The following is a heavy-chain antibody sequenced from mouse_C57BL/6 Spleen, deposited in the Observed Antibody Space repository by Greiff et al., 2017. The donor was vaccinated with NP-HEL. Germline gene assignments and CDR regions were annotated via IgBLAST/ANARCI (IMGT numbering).Heavy chain of an antibody. Sequence: EVKLVESGGGLVKPGGSLKLSCAASGFTFSSYAMSWVRQTPEKRLEWVATISDGGSYTYYPDNVKGRFTISRDNAKNNLYLQISHLKSEDTAMYYCARDQIRFYFGVWGTGATVTVAS. D-gene: IGHD1-1*01. CDR3: ARDQIRFYFGV. CDR1: GFTFSSYA. CDR2: ISDGGSYT. V-gene: IGHV5-4*01. J-gene: IGHJ1*03.